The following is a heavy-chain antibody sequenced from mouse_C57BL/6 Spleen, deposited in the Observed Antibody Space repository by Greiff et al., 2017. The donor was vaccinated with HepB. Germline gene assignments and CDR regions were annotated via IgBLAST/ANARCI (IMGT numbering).Heavy chain of an antibody. CDR3: ARKGAGTEYFDY. CDR1: GYTFTSYW. CDR2: IDPSDSYT. Sequence: VKLQESGAELVMPGASVKLSCKASGYTFTSYWMHWVKQRPGQGLEWIGEIDPSDSYTNYNQKFKGKSTLTVDKSSSTAYMQLSSLTSEDSAVYYCARKGAGTEYFDYWGQGTTLTVSS. J-gene: IGHJ2*01. D-gene: IGHD4-1*01. V-gene: IGHV1-69*01.